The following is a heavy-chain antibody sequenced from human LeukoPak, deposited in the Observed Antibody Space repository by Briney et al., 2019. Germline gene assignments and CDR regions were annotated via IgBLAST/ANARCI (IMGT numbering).Heavy chain of an antibody. CDR3: ARAEVAVAGSVNWYFDL. V-gene: IGHV1-69*04. Sequence: GASVKVSCKASGGTFSSYAISWVRQAPGQGLEWMGRIIPILGIANYAQKFQGRVTITADKSTSTAYMELSSLRSEDTAVYYCARAEVAVAGSVNWYFDLWGRGTLVTVSS. CDR2: IIPILGIA. D-gene: IGHD6-19*01. J-gene: IGHJ2*01. CDR1: GGTFSSYA.